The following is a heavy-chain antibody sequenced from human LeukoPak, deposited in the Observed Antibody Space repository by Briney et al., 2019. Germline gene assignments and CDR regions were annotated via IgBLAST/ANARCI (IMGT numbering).Heavy chain of an antibody. Sequence: SETLSLTCTVSGYSISSGYYWGWIRQPPGKGLEWIGSIYHSGSTYYNPSLKSRVTISVDTSKNQFSLKLSSVTAADTAVYYCASLTVTNGGRFDPWGQGTLVTVSS. J-gene: IGHJ5*02. V-gene: IGHV4-38-2*02. CDR1: GYSISSGYY. CDR2: IYHSGST. D-gene: IGHD4-17*01. CDR3: ASLTVTNGGRFDP.